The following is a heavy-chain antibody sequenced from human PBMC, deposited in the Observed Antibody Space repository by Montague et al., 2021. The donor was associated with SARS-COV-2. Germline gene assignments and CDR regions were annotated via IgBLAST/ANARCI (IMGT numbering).Heavy chain of an antibody. J-gene: IGHJ5*02. CDR1: GVSIGSNNW. CDR2: IYHSGST. CDR3: ARGLGCSGGRCYGDWLDP. V-gene: IGHV4-4*01. D-gene: IGHD2-15*01. Sequence: ETLSLTCAVSGVSIGSNNWWSWVRQPPGKGLECIGEIYHSGSTNYNPSLKSRVTISVDKSKNQFSLKMSSVTAADTAVFCCARGLGCSGGRCYGDWLDPWGQGTLVTVSS.